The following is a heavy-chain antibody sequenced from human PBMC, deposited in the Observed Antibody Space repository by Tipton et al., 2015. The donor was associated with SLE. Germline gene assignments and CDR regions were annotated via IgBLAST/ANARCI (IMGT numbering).Heavy chain of an antibody. CDR3: ARHDTNYGRNWFDP. D-gene: IGHD2-8*01. CDR2: INYSGNT. CDR1: GGSIFTSY. Sequence: TLSLTCTVSGGSIFTSYWLWIRQPPGKGLEWIGYINYSGNTNYNPSLKSRATISVDTSKNQLSLKLSSATAADTAVYYCARHDTNYGRNWFDPWGQGTLVTVSS. V-gene: IGHV4-59*08. J-gene: IGHJ5*02.